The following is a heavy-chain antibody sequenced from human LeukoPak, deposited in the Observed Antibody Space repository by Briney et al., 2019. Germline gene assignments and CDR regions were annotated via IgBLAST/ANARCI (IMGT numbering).Heavy chain of an antibody. Sequence: GGSLRLSCAASGFTFSSYAMSWVRQAPGKGLEWVSAISGSGGSTYYADSVKGRFTIPRDNSKNTLYLQMNSLRAEDTAVYYCAKDRPRIAAAGTGWFDPWGQGTLVTVSS. CDR3: AKDRPRIAAAGTGWFDP. CDR1: GFTFSSYA. D-gene: IGHD6-13*01. V-gene: IGHV3-23*01. CDR2: ISGSGGST. J-gene: IGHJ5*02.